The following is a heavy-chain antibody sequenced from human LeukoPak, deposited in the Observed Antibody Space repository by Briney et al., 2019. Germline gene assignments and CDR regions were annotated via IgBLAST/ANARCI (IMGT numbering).Heavy chain of an antibody. Sequence: GASVKVSCKASGGTFSSYAISWVRQAPGQGLEWMGGIIPIFGTANYAQKFQGRVTITTDESTSTAYMELSSLRSEDTAVYYCASTVDRGNYYDSSGYFVPLSFDYWGQGTLVTVSS. V-gene: IGHV1-69*05. J-gene: IGHJ4*02. CDR3: ASTVDRGNYYDSSGYFVPLSFDY. CDR1: GGTFSSYA. D-gene: IGHD3-22*01. CDR2: IIPIFGTA.